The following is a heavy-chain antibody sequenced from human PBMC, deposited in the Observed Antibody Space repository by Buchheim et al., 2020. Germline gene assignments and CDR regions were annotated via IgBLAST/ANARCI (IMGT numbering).Heavy chain of an antibody. CDR2: IKQDGSEK. CDR1: GFTFSRYW. V-gene: IGHV3-7*01. J-gene: IGHJ4*02. Sequence: EVQLVESGGGLVQPGGSLRLSCAASGFTFSRYWMSWVRQAPGKGLEWVANIKQDGSEKYYVDSVKGRFTISRANAKNSLYLQMNSLRAEDTAVYYCARALSWGGYFDYWGQGTL. D-gene: IGHD3-16*01. CDR3: ARALSWGGYFDY.